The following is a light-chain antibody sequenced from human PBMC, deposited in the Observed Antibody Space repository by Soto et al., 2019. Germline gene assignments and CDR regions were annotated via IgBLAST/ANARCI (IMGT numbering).Light chain of an antibody. Sequence: DIQMTQSPSSLSASVGDKVTITCRASQSISDYLNWYQQKPGKAPKLLIYAASNLQSGVPSTFSGSGSGTDFTLTISSLQPEDFATYYCQQSHSIPWTFGQGTKVDIK. CDR1: QSISDY. CDR3: QQSHSIPWT. J-gene: IGKJ1*01. CDR2: AAS. V-gene: IGKV1-39*01.